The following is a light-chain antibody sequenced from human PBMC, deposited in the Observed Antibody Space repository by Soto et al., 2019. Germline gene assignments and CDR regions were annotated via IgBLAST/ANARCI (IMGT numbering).Light chain of an antibody. V-gene: IGKV1-5*03. CDR2: KTS. J-gene: IGKJ1*01. Sequence: DSQMTQSPSTLSASVGDRVTITAGPVRVLIGGWPGISRHQAKAPKLLIYKTSSLESGVPSRFRGSGSGTEFTLTISSLQPDDFATYYCQHDDSYSTFGQGTRVEIK. CDR3: QHDDSYST. CDR1: RVLIGG.